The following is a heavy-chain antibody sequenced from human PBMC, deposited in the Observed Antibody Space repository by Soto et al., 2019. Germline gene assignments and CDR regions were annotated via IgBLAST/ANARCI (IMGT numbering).Heavy chain of an antibody. CDR1: GGSVSSGTYH. CDR2: IYYTGST. J-gene: IGHJ6*01. D-gene: IGHD3-3*01. CDR3: ARLQFYDFWSGSVTMDV. V-gene: IGHV4-61*01. Sequence: QVQLQESGPGLVKPSETLSLTCTVSGGSVSSGTYHWSWIRQSPGKGLEWIGYIYYTGSTTYNPSIKSRVTISVDTSKNRFSLKLTSVTAADTALYFCARLQFYDFWSGSVTMDVWGQGPTVTVSS.